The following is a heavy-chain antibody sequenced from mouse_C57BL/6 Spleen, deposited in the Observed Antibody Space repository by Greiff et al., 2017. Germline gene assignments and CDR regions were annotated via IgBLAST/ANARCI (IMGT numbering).Heavy chain of an antibody. Sequence: VKLVESGPGLVAPSQSLSITCTVSGFSLTSYGVHWVRQPPGKGLEWLVVIWSDGSTTYNSALKSRLSISKDNSKSQVFLKMNSLQTDDTAMYYCARHPYGSSPHYYAMDYWGQGTSVTVSS. J-gene: IGHJ4*01. CDR3: ARHPYGSSPHYYAMDY. V-gene: IGHV2-6-1*01. CDR1: GFSLTSYG. CDR2: IWSDGST. D-gene: IGHD1-1*01.